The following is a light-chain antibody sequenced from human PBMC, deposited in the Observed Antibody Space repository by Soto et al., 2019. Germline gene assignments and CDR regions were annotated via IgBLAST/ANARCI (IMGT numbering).Light chain of an antibody. Sequence: QPVLMQPPSVSAAPGQTVTISCSGSSSNVQNNYVSWHQQLPGAAPKLLIYGNNKRPSGIPDRFSGSKSGATATLGITGLQTGDAADYYCVTWDSSLSAAVFGGGTKLTVL. J-gene: IGLJ2*01. V-gene: IGLV1-51*01. CDR2: GNN. CDR1: SSNVQNNY. CDR3: VTWDSSLSAAV.